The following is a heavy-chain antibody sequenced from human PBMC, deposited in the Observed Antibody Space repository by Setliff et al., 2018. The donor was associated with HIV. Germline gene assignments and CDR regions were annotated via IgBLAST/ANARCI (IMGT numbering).Heavy chain of an antibody. V-gene: IGHV1-46*01. Sequence: ASVKVSCKASGYTFTSYYMHWVRQAPGQGLEWMGIINPSGGSTSYAQKFQGRVTMTRDTSTSTVYMELSSLRSEDTAVYYCARDISSWSLRRGGTKKYSYYGMDVWGQGTTVTVSS. CDR2: INPSGGST. CDR1: GYTFTSYY. D-gene: IGHD6-13*01. CDR3: ARDISSWSLRRGGTKKYSYYGMDV. J-gene: IGHJ6*02.